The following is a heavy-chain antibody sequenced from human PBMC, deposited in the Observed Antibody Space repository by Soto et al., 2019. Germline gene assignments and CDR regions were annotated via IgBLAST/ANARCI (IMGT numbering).Heavy chain of an antibody. CDR2: IYYSGST. V-gene: IGHV4-39*01. Sequence: QLQLQESGPGLVKPSETLSLTCTVSGGSISSSSYYWGWIRQPPGKGLEWIGSIYYSGSTYYNPSLKSRVTISVDTSKNQFSLKLSSVTAADTAVYYCARQNSVYDHDNWFDPWGQGTLVTVSS. D-gene: IGHD5-12*01. CDR3: ARQNSVYDHDNWFDP. J-gene: IGHJ5*02. CDR1: GGSISSSSYY.